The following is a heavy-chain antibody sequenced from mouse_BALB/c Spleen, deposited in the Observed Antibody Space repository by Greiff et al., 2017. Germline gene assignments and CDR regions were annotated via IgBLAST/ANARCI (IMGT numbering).Heavy chain of an antibody. D-gene: IGHD2-1*01. CDR3: ARYGNYRAMDY. V-gene: IGHV1-14*01. J-gene: IGHJ4*01. Sequence: VQLQQSGPELVKPGASVKMSCKASGYTFTSYVMHWVKQKPGPGLEWIGYINPYNDGTKYNEKFKGKATLTSDKSSSTAYMELSSLTSEDSAVYYCARYGNYRAMDYWGQGTSVTVSS. CDR1: GYTFTSYV. CDR2: INPYNDGT.